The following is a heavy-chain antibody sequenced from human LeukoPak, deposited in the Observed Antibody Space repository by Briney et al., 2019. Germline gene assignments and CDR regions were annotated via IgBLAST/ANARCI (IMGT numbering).Heavy chain of an antibody. D-gene: IGHD2-15*01. Sequence: SVKVSCKASVCRLNNYSICWVRQARGQGVEGMGGIIPSFGLANYAQHFKGRGTITADEATSTIYLEWSRLRSEDPAVYYCARVREATHFDYWGQGTLVIVSS. V-gene: IGHV1-69*01. CDR2: IIPSFGLA. CDR1: VCRLNNYS. CDR3: ARVREATHFDY. J-gene: IGHJ4*02.